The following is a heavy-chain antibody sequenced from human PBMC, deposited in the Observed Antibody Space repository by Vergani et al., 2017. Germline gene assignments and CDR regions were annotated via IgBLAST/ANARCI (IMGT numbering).Heavy chain of an antibody. Sequence: EKQLVQSGSETKKPGESLKISCPAFGYIFSNFWIGWVRQRPGRGLEWLGIIYPGDSEAKSNPTFRGQVISSVDTSVNTAYLQWRSLQASDPATYLCASGGHGSENGGALQLWGQGTNITVSS. D-gene: IGHD3-10*01. V-gene: IGHV5-51*01. CDR1: GYIFSNFW. J-gene: IGHJ3*01. CDR2: IYPGDSEA. CDR3: ASGGHGSENGGALQL.